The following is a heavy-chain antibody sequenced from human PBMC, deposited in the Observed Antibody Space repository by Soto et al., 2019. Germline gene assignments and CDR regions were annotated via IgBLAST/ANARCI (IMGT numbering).Heavy chain of an antibody. Sequence: SETLSLTCSVSGGSTSSYYWSWIRQPPGKGLEWIGYIYYSGSTDYSPSLKSRVTMSIDTSQNQVSLKLTSVTTADTAVYYCAATPRCWGQGTLVTVSS. D-gene: IGHD2-15*01. CDR2: IYYSGST. CDR3: AATPRC. J-gene: IGHJ4*02. CDR1: GGSTSSYY. V-gene: IGHV4-59*01.